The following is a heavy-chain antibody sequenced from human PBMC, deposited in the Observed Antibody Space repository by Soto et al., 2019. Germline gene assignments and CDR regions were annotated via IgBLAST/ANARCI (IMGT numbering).Heavy chain of an antibody. CDR1: GFTFSNAW. D-gene: IGHD6-6*01. CDR3: TTSSSSSDPPCYYYYIDV. Sequence: GESLRLSGAASGFTFSNAWMSWVRQAPGKGLEWVGRIKSKTDGGTTDYAAPVKGRFTISRDDSKNPLYLQMNSLKTEDTAVDYCTTSSSSSDPPCYYYYIDVCGKGTTRTVSS. J-gene: IGHJ6*03. V-gene: IGHV3-15*01. CDR2: IKSKTDGGTT.